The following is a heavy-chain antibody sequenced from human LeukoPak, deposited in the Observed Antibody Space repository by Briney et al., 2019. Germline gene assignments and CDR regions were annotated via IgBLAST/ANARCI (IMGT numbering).Heavy chain of an antibody. Sequence: ASVKVSCKASGDTFSSYAISWVRQAPGQGLELMGWINTNTGIPTYAQGFAGRFVFSLDTSVTTAYLQITSLKAEDTAVYYCARDLVSAGFDIWGQGTMVTVSS. CDR2: INTNTGIP. CDR1: GDTFSSYA. CDR3: ARDLVSAGFDI. D-gene: IGHD6-6*01. J-gene: IGHJ3*02. V-gene: IGHV7-4-1*02.